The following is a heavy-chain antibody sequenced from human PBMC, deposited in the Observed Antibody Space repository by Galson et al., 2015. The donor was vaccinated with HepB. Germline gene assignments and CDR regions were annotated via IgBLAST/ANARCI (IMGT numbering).Heavy chain of an antibody. V-gene: IGHV3-64*04. CDR3: ARERAKGITGTMGY. D-gene: IGHD1-20*01. CDR1: GFTFSSYA. Sequence: SLRLSCAASGFTFSSYAMHWVRQAPGKGLEYVSAISSNGGSTYYADSVRGRFTISRDNSKNTLCLQVNSLRAEDTAVYYCARERAKGITGTMGYWGQGTLVTVSS. J-gene: IGHJ4*02. CDR2: ISSNGGST.